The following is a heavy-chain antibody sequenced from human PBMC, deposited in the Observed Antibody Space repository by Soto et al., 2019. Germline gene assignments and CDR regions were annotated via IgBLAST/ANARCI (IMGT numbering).Heavy chain of an antibody. CDR2: IYFRGQR. D-gene: IGHD1-1*01. CDR1: GYSIITNNFY. V-gene: IGHV4-39*01. J-gene: IGHJ4*01. CDR3: VRPQPHSSAGITAVDVFDL. Sequence: XETVVLPCSVSGYSIITNNFYWCWIRQPPGGGLEWIGSIYFRGQRYQNPSLKSRITMSVDTSKNQFSLRLTSVTAADTAVYYCVRPQPHSSAGITAVDVFDLWGHGTLVTVSS.